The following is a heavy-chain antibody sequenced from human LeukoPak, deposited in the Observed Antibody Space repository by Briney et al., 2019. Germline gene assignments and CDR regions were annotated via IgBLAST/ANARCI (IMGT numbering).Heavy chain of an antibody. V-gene: IGHV1-2*02. Sequence: ASVKVSCKASGYIFTGYYMHWARQAPGQGLEWMGWINPNSGGTNYAQRFQGRVTMTRDTSISTAYMELNTLRSDDTAVYYCVIVATIGDYWGQGTLVTVSS. J-gene: IGHJ4*02. CDR2: INPNSGGT. CDR3: VIVATIGDY. CDR1: GYIFTGYY. D-gene: IGHD5-12*01.